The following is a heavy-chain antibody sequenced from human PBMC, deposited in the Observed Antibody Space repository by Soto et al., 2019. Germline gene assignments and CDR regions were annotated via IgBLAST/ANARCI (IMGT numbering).Heavy chain of an antibody. V-gene: IGHV3-21*01. CDR2: IRGFSPYT. Sequence: EVQLVESGGCLVKPGGSLRLSCVASGFTFRRYTMNWVRQAPGKGLEWVSAIRGFSPYTLYADSVKGRFTISRDNAKNSLYLQMNSLRAEDTAVYYCARDRGYDAHDYYYNAMDVWGQGTTVTVSS. CDR3: ARDRGYDAHDYYYNAMDV. J-gene: IGHJ6*02. D-gene: IGHD2-15*01. CDR1: GFTFRRYT.